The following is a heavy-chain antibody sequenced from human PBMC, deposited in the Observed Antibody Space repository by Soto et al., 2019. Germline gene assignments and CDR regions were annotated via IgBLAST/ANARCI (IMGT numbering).Heavy chain of an antibody. D-gene: IGHD6-13*01. CDR3: ARDSHSSSWYPSYNWFDP. V-gene: IGHV1-18*01. J-gene: IGHJ5*02. CDR2: ISAYNGNT. Sequence: ASVKVSCKASGYTFTSYGISWVRQAPGQGLEWMGWISAYNGNTNYAQKLQGRVTMTTDTSTSTAYMELRSLRSDDTAVYYCARDSHSSSWYPSYNWFDPWGQGTLVTVSS. CDR1: GYTFTSYG.